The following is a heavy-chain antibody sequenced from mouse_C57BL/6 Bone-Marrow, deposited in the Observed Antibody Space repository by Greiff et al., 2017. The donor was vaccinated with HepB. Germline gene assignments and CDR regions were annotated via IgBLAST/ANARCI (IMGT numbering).Heavy chain of an antibody. Sequence: QVQLKQSGAELVRPGASVKLSCKASGYTFTDYYINWVKQRPGQGLEWIARIYPGSGNTYYNEKFKGKATLTAEKSSSTAYMQLRSLTSEDSAVYVCASLRMVTTVVAGDYWGQGTTLTVSS. V-gene: IGHV1-76*01. CDR1: GYTFTDYY. CDR3: ASLRMVTTVVAGDY. J-gene: IGHJ2*01. D-gene: IGHD1-1*01. CDR2: IYPGSGNT.